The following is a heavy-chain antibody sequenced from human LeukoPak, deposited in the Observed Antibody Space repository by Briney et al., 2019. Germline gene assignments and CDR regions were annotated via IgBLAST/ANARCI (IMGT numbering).Heavy chain of an antibody. Sequence: GGSLRLSCAASGFTFSSYAITWVRQAPGKGLEWVSVITGSGGTTYYADSVKGRFTISRDNSKNTLYLQMNSLRTEDTAVYYCAKMWMQLWDAFGYWGQGTLVTVSS. CDR3: AKMWMQLWDAFGY. J-gene: IGHJ4*02. D-gene: IGHD5-18*01. CDR2: ITGSGGTT. V-gene: IGHV3-23*01. CDR1: GFTFSSYA.